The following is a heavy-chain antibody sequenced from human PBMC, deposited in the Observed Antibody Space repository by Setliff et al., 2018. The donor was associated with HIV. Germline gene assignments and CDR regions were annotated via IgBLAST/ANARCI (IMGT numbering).Heavy chain of an antibody. J-gene: IGHJ6*02. V-gene: IGHV1-18*01. CDR3: ARLGSGWSDSYYYAMDI. Sequence: ASVKVSCKASGYTFTAYGISWVRQAPGHGLEWMGWISPNFGHTNYAQNFLGRVTMTIDTSTSRAHMELRSLRSDDTAMYFCARLGSGWSDSYYYAMDIWGQGTTVTVSS. CDR2: ISPNFGHT. D-gene: IGHD6-19*01. CDR1: GYTFTAYG.